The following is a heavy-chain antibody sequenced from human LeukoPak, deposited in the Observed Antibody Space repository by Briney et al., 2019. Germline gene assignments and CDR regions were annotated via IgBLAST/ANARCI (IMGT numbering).Heavy chain of an antibody. CDR2: ISSSSSYI. Sequence: GGSLRLYCAASGFTVSSNYMSWVRQAPGKGLEWVSSISSSSSYIYYADSVKGRFTISRDNAKNSLYLQMNSLRAEDTAVYYCARDRTTPGHWGQGTLVTVSS. D-gene: IGHD2/OR15-2a*01. CDR3: ARDRTTPGH. V-gene: IGHV3-21*01. CDR1: GFTVSSNY. J-gene: IGHJ1*01.